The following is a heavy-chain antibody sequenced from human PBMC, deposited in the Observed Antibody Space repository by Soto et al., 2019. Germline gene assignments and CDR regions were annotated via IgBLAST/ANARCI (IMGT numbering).Heavy chain of an antibody. D-gene: IGHD3-9*01. J-gene: IGHJ5*02. Sequence: ASVKVSCKASGDTFTDFYFHWVRQAPGQGLEWMGWINPNSGVINYAPKFRGRVTMTRGTSISTAYMELTSLTSDDTAVYYCARRYRWFDPWGQGTLVTVSS. CDR3: ARRYRWFDP. CDR2: INPNSGVI. V-gene: IGHV1-2*07. CDR1: GDTFTDFY.